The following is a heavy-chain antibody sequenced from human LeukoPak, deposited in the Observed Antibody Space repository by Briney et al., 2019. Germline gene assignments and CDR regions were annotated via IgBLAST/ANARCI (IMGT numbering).Heavy chain of an antibody. CDR1: GFTFSNSW. D-gene: IGHD1-20*01. V-gene: IGHV3-7*01. Sequence: GGSLRLSCAASGFTFSNSWMTWVRQAPGKGLEWVASIKEDGSEKYYVDSVKGRFTISRDNAKNSLYLQMNSLRAEDTAVFYRAIGGAVTGRWSYWGQGTLVTVSS. CDR2: IKEDGSEK. J-gene: IGHJ4*02. CDR3: AIGGAVTGRWSY.